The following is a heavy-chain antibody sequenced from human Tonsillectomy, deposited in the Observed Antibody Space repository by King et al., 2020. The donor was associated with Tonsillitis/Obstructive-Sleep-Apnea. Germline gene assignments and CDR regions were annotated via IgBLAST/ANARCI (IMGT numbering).Heavy chain of an antibody. CDR1: GFSLSTSGVG. CDR3: AHGAVAGHGVDAFDI. CDR2: IYWDDDK. D-gene: IGHD6-19*01. V-gene: IGHV2-5*02. Sequence: ITLQESGPTLVKPTQTLTLTCTFSGFSLSTSGVGVGWIRQPPGKALECLALIYWDDDKRYSPSLKSRLTITKDTSKNQVVLKMTNMDPVDTATYYCAHGAVAGHGVDAFDIWGQGTMVTVSS. J-gene: IGHJ3*02.